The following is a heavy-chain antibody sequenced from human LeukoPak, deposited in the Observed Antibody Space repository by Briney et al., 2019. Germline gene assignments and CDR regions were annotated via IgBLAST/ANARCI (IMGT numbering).Heavy chain of an antibody. CDR3: AREKPDSSGWFVPDAFDI. J-gene: IGHJ3*02. CDR2: MNPNSGNT. Sequence: GALVKVSCKASGYTFTSYDINWVRQATGQGLEWMGWMNPNSGNTGYAQKFQGRVTMTRNTSISTAYMELSSLRSEDTAVYYCAREKPDSSGWFVPDAFDIWGQGTMVTVSS. D-gene: IGHD6-19*01. CDR1: GYTFTSYD. V-gene: IGHV1-8*01.